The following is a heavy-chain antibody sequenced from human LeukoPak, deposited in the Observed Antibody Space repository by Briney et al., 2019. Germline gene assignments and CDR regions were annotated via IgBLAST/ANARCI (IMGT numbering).Heavy chain of an antibody. CDR3: EKVMGVLEWFKLFDY. V-gene: IGHV3-30-3*01. CDR1: GFTFSSYS. CDR2: ISYDGSNK. J-gene: IGHJ4*02. Sequence: GGSLRLSCAASGFTFSSYSMHWVRQAPGKGLEWVAVISYDGSNKYYADSVKGRFTIARDNSKNTLYLQMNSLSAEDTAVYYCEKVMGVLEWFKLFDYWGQGTLVTVSS. D-gene: IGHD3-3*01.